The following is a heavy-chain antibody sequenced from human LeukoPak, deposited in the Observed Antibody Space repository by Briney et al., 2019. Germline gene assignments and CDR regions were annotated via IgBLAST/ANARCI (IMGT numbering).Heavy chain of an antibody. J-gene: IGHJ3*02. CDR2: INHSGST. V-gene: IGHV4-34*01. CDR3: ARGRAFDI. CDR1: GGSFSGYY. Sequence: SGTLSLTCAVYGGSFSGYYWSWIRQPPGKGLEWIGEINHSGSTNYNPSLKSRVTISVDTSKNQFSLKLSSVTAADAAVYYCARGRAFDIWGQGTMVTVSS.